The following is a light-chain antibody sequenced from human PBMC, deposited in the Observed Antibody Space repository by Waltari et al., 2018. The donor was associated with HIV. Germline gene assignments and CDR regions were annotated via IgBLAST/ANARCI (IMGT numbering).Light chain of an antibody. Sequence: SYDLTQPPSVSVSPGQTARTPCSGDSLPKEYVQWYQQKPGQAPVLLIYKDINRPSGIPERFSGSTSGTTVTLTISGVQAEDEADYYCQSADTTAWVFGGGTKLTVL. V-gene: IGLV3-25*03. J-gene: IGLJ3*02. CDR1: SLPKEY. CDR3: QSADTTAWV. CDR2: KDI.